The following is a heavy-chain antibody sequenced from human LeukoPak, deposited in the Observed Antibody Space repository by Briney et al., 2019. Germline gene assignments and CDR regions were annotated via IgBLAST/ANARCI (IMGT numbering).Heavy chain of an antibody. V-gene: IGHV4/OR15-8*01. CDR3: ARSHDHLWGNYPDY. CDR2: IHHDGRI. D-gene: IGHD3-16*02. J-gene: IGHJ4*02. CDR1: GGSIDSTNW. Sequence: SETLSLTCDVSGGSIDSTNWWNWVRQPPGKGLEWIGEIHHDGRINYNPSLKSRVTLSVGKSKNQFSLRLNSVTAADTAMYYCARSHDHLWGNYPDYWGQGTLVTVSS.